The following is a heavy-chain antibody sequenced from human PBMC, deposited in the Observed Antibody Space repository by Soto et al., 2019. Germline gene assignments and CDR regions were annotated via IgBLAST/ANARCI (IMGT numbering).Heavy chain of an antibody. CDR1: EFTFGNFW. CDR2: IKEDGTEI. CDR3: ARGWASLDN. J-gene: IGHJ4*02. Sequence: ESGGGLVQPGGSLRLSCAASEFTFGNFWMTWVRQAPGKGLEWVANIKEDGTEIYYVDSVKGRFTISRDNAKNSLYLQMNTLRPDDTAVYYCARGWASLDNWGQGTLVTVSS. D-gene: IGHD1-26*01. V-gene: IGHV3-7*01.